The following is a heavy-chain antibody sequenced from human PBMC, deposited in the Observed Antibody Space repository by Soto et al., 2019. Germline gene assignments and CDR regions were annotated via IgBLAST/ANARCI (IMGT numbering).Heavy chain of an antibody. CDR1: GGTFSSYA. CDR3: ARDLVLVPADSYYYYGMDV. J-gene: IGHJ6*02. V-gene: IGHV1-69*12. Sequence: QVQLVQSGAEVKKPGASVKVSCKASGGTFSSYAISWVRQSPGQGLEWLGGIIPIFGTANYAQKFQGRVTITAAESTSTAYMELGSLGSEDTAGYYCARDLVLVPADSYYYYGMDVWGHGTTVPVSS. D-gene: IGHD2-2*01. CDR2: IIPIFGTA.